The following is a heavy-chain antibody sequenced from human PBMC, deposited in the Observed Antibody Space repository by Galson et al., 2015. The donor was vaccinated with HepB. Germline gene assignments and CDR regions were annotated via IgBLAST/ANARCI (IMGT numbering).Heavy chain of an antibody. CDR2: INPSGGNT. J-gene: IGHJ4*02. D-gene: IGHD4-17*01. V-gene: IGHV1-46*01. CDR3: AREYGDYFAY. Sequence: SVKVSCKASGYTFTSYGMHWVRQAPGQGLEWMGRINPSGGNTSYAQKFQGRVTMTRDTSTSTAYMELSSLRSEDTAVYYCAREYGDYFAYWGQGTLVTVSS. CDR1: GYTFTSYG.